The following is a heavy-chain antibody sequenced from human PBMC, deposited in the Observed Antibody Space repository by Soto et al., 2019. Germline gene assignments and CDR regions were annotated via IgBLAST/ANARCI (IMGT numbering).Heavy chain of an antibody. CDR1: GYSLTSYW. Sequence: GDSLKFSCQGSGYSLTSYWSGWVRQLPGKGLEWMGIIYPGDSDTRYSPSFQGQDTISADKSISTAYLQWSSLKASDTAMYYCARPPRRSTAGFYGMDVWGQGTTVTVSS. CDR2: IYPGDSDT. CDR3: ARPPRRSTAGFYGMDV. D-gene: IGHD2-2*01. V-gene: IGHV5-51*01. J-gene: IGHJ6*02.